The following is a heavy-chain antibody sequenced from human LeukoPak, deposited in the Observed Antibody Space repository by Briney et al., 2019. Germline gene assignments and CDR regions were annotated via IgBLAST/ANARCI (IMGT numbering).Heavy chain of an antibody. V-gene: IGHV3-7*01. CDR3: AGFSSSSGGFDY. D-gene: IGHD6-6*01. CDR2: IKEDGREK. Sequence: GGSLRLSCVGSGFVFTSFWMSWVRQAPGKGPEWVANIKEDGREKYYVDSVKGRFTISRDNAKNSLHLQMNSLRAEDTAVYYCAGFSSSSGGFDYWGQGTLVTVSS. J-gene: IGHJ4*02. CDR1: GFVFTSFW.